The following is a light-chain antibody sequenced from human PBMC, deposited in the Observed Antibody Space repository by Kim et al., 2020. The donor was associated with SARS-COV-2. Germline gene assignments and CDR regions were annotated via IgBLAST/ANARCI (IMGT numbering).Light chain of an antibody. J-gene: IGLJ3*02. CDR3: AAWDDSLNGHWV. CDR2: NNN. Sequence: ELTQPPSASGTPGQRVTISCSGSSSNIGSNTVNWYQQLPGSAPKLLIYNNNQRPSGVPDRFSGSKSGTSASLAISGLQSADEADYYCAAWDDSLNGHWVFGGGAKLTVL. V-gene: IGLV1-44*01. CDR1: SSNIGSNT.